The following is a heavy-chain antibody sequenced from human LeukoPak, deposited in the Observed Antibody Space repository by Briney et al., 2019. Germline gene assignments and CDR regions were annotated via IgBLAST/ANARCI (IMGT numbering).Heavy chain of an antibody. CDR2: IVVGSGNT. J-gene: IGHJ4*02. V-gene: IGHV1-58*01. CDR1: GFTFTSSA. CDR3: AAFSGGKISVAGTPPAGSDY. D-gene: IGHD6-19*01. Sequence: ASVKASCKASGFTFTSSAVQWVRQARGQRLEWIGWIVVGSGNTNYAQKFQEGVTITRDMSTSTAYMELSSLRSEDTAVYYCAAFSGGKISVAGTPPAGSDYWGQGTLVTVSS.